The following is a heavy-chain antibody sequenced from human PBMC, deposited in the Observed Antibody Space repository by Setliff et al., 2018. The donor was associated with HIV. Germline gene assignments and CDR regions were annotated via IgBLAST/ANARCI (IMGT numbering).Heavy chain of an antibody. CDR2: FDPDDGET. V-gene: IGHV1-24*01. J-gene: IGHJ5*02. CDR3: APVSCGWFDP. Sequence: ASVKVSCKVSGYSLTELSMHWVRQAPGKGLEWMGGFDPDDGETVYAQQFQGRVTMTEDTSTDTAYMELTSLRSEDTAMYYCAPVSCGWFDPWGQGTLVTVSS. CDR1: GYSLTELS.